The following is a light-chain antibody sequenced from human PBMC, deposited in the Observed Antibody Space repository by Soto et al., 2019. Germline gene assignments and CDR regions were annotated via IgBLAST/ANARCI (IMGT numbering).Light chain of an antibody. V-gene: IGKV4-1*01. CDR1: QSVLYSSNNQNY. Sequence: DIVMTQSPDSLAVSLGERATINCKCSQSVLYSSNNQNYLAWYQQKPGQPPKLLIYWASTRESGVPDRFSGSGSGTDFTFTISSLQAEDVAVYYCQQYYSTPPTFGQGTKLEIK. CDR3: QQYYSTPPT. CDR2: WAS. J-gene: IGKJ2*01.